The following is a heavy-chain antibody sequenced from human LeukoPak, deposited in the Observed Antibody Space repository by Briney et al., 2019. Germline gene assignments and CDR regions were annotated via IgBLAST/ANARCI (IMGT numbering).Heavy chain of an antibody. Sequence: GRSLRLSCAASGFTFSSYAMHWVRQAPGKGLERVAVISYDGSNKYYADSVKGRFTISRDNSKNTLYLQMNSLRAEDTAVYYCATQTNDREAFDIWGQGTMVTVSS. D-gene: IGHD1/OR15-1a*01. CDR1: GFTFSSYA. CDR3: ATQTNDREAFDI. J-gene: IGHJ3*02. V-gene: IGHV3-30-3*01. CDR2: ISYDGSNK.